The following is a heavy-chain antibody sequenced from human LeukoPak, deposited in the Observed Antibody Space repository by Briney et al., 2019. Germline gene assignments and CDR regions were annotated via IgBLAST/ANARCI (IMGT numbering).Heavy chain of an antibody. J-gene: IGHJ4*02. D-gene: IGHD3-22*01. CDR2: IYYSGST. CDR1: GGSISSSSYY. Sequence: MSSETLSLTCTVSGGSISSSSYYWGWIRQPPGKGLEWIGSIYYSGSTNYNPSLKSRVTISVDTSKNQFSLKLSSVTAADTAVYYCARDRSGYYDSSGYYHVFDYWGQGTLVTVSS. CDR3: ARDRSGYYDSSGYYHVFDY. V-gene: IGHV4-39*07.